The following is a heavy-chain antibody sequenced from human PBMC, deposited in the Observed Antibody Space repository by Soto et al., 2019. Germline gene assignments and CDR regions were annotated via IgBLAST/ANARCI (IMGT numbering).Heavy chain of an antibody. CDR2: IKSKTDGGTT. CDR3: TTQQLDCSGGSCYKRTYYYYGMDV. Sequence: GGSLRLSCAASGFTFSNAWMNWVRQAPGKGLEWVGRIKSKTDGGTTDYAAPVKGRFTISRDDSKNTLYLQMNSLKTEDTAVYYCTTQQLDCSGGSCYKRTYYYYGMDVWGQGTTVTVSS. D-gene: IGHD2-15*01. CDR1: GFTFSNAW. V-gene: IGHV3-15*07. J-gene: IGHJ6*02.